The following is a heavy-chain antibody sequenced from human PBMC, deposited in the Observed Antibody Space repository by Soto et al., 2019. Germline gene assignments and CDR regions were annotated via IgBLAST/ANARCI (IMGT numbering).Heavy chain of an antibody. D-gene: IGHD3-22*01. CDR2: ISTNGGST. Sequence: GGSLRLSCSASGFTFSSYAMHWVRQAPGKGLEYVSSISTNGGSTHYADSVKGRFTISRDNSKNTQYLQMSSLRADDTAVYYCVKGEYYYDSSGYYYVDYWGQGTLVTVSS. CDR3: VKGEYYYDSSGYYYVDY. CDR1: GFTFSSYA. J-gene: IGHJ4*02. V-gene: IGHV3-64D*06.